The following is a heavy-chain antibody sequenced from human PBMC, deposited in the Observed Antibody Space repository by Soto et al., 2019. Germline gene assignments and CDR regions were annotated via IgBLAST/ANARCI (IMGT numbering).Heavy chain of an antibody. CDR3: ARNGTLTGYSYGMDV. V-gene: IGHV1-69*13. D-gene: IGHD1-1*01. CDR2: IIPIFDTA. J-gene: IGHJ6*02. CDR1: GGMFSEYT. Sequence: SVKVSCKASGGMFSEYTINWVRQAPGQRLEWMGGIIPIFDTANYAEKFQGRVTITADESTSTSYMEVSSLRSEDTAVYYCARNGTLTGYSYGMDVWGQGTMVTVSS.